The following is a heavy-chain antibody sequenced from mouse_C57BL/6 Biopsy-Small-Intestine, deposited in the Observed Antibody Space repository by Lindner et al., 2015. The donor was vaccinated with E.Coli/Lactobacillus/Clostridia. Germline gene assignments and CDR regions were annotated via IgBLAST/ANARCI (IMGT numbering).Heavy chain of an antibody. CDR3: ARIGYYYNSSGYYFFDY. CDR1: GGTFSSYT. D-gene: IGHD1-1*02. CDR2: IIPILGIA. Sequence: SVKVSCKASGGTFSSYTFSWVRQAPGQGLEWMGRIIPILGIANYAQKFRGRVTITADKSTSTAYMELSSLRSEDTAVYYCARIGYYYNSSGYYFFDYWGQGTLVTVSS. J-gene: IGHJ4*01. V-gene: IGHV1-74*01.